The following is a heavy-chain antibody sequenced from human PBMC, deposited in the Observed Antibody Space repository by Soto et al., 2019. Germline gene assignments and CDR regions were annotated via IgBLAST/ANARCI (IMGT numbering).Heavy chain of an antibody. V-gene: IGHV1-69*06. CDR1: GGTFSSYA. CDR2: IIPIFGTA. J-gene: IGHJ3*02. CDR3: ARERSIVGATPDAFDI. D-gene: IGHD1-26*01. Sequence: QVQLVQSGAEVKKPGSSVKVSCKASGGTFSSYAISWVRQAPGQGLEWMGGIIPIFGTANYAQKFQGRVTITADKSTSTAYMELSSLRSEDTAVYYCARERSIVGATPDAFDIWGQGTMVTVSS.